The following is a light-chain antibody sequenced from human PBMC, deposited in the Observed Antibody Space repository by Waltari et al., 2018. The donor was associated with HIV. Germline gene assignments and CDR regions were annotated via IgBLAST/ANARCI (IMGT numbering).Light chain of an antibody. CDR2: ANN. CDR3: QSYDSSLNGHVV. J-gene: IGLJ2*01. Sequence: QSVLTQAPSVSGAPGQRVTISCTGSRSNFGTGYDVHWYQQLPGTAPKLRIYANNQRPSGVPARVSGSKSATSASLVITGLQAEDEADYYCQSYDSSLNGHVVFGGGTKVTVL. V-gene: IGLV1-40*01. CDR1: RSNFGTGYD.